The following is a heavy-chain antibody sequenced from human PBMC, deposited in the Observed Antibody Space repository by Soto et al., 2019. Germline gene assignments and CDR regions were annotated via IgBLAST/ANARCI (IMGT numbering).Heavy chain of an antibody. CDR2: IKEDGSER. J-gene: IGHJ4*02. Sequence: EVQLVESGGGLVQPGGSLRLSCAASGFIFSHYWMSWVRQAPGKGLEWVANIKEDGSERYYVDSEKGRFTISRDNAKNSLYLQMNSLRAEDTAVYYCARATGADKEDYWGQGTLVTVSS. D-gene: IGHD3-10*01. CDR3: ARATGADKEDY. V-gene: IGHV3-7*04. CDR1: GFIFSHYW.